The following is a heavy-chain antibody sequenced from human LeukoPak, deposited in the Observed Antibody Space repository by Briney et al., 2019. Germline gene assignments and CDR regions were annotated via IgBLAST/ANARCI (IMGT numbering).Heavy chain of an antibody. V-gene: IGHV4-61*02. CDR2: IYTSGST. CDR3: AREEDCSSTSCYVV. J-gene: IGHJ6*04. D-gene: IGHD2-2*01. Sequence: KSSQTLSLTCTVSGGSISSGSYYWSWIRQPAGKGLEWIGRIYTSGSTNYNPSLKSRVTISVDTSKNQFPLKLSSVTAADTAVYYCAREEDCSSTSCYVVWGKGTTVTVSS. CDR1: GGSISSGSYY.